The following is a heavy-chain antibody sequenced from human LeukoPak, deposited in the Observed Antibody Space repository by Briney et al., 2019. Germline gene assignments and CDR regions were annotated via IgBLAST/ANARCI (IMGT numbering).Heavy chain of an antibody. CDR2: IGDTDADG. CDR3: GRDWKLDY. CDR1: GFTFKNYA. J-gene: IGHJ4*02. D-gene: IGHD1-1*01. Sequence: GGSLRLSCAASGFTFKNYAMSWVRRAPGKGLEWVSAIGDTDADGKYAHSVKGRFTISRDNSRNTLYLHLNSLRVEDTAIYYCGRDWKLDYWGQGTLVTVSS. V-gene: IGHV3-23*01.